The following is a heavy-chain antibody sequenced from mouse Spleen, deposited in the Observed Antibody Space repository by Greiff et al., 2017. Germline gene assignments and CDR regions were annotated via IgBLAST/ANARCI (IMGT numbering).Heavy chain of an antibody. CDR3: ARGDGYYGGFDY. D-gene: IGHD2-3*01. Sequence: EVQLQESGPELVKPGASVKISCKASGYSFTGYYMNWVKQSPEKSLEWIGEINPSTGGTTYNQKFKAKATLTVDKSSSTAYMQLKSLTSEDSAVYYCARGDGYYGGFDYWGQGTTLTVSS. CDR2: INPSTGGT. J-gene: IGHJ2*01. CDR1: GYSFTGYY. V-gene: IGHV1-42*01.